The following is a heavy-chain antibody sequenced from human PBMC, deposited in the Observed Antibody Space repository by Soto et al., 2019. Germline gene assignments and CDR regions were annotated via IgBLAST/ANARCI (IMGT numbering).Heavy chain of an antibody. Sequence: ASVKVSCAASGFTFSSYAMSWVRQAPGKGLEWVSAISGSGGSTYYADSVKGRFTISRDNSKNTLYLQMNSLRAEDTAVYYCAKAYYDSSGYSPDAFDIWGQGTMVTVSS. CDR2: ISGSGGST. CDR3: AKAYYDSSGYSPDAFDI. J-gene: IGHJ3*02. V-gene: IGHV3-23*01. D-gene: IGHD3-22*01. CDR1: GFTFSSYA.